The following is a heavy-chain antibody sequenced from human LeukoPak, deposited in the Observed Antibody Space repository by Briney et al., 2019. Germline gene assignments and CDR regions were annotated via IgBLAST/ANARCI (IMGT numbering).Heavy chain of an antibody. CDR2: IYSGGST. J-gene: IGHJ4*02. CDR1: GFTVSSNY. V-gene: IGHV3-53*01. D-gene: IGHD3-10*01. CDR3: ARTEKYYYGSGSYSFDY. Sequence: AGGSLRLSCAASGFTVSSNYMSWVRQAPGKGLEWVSVIYSGGSTYYADSVKGRFTIPRDNSKNTLYLQMNSLRAEDTAVYYCARTEKYYYGSGSYSFDYWGQGTLVTVSS.